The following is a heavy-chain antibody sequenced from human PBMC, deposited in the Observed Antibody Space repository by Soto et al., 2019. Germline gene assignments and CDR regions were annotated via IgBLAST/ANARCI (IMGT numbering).Heavy chain of an antibody. CDR1: GFTFSNYG. V-gene: IGHV3-23*04. CDR3: ATLSSSARTPHY. D-gene: IGHD6-13*01. CDR2: ISGSGGIT. Sequence: EVQLVQSGGGLVQPGGSLRLSCAASGFTFSNYGMSWVRQTPGMGLEWVSGISGSGGITYYADSVKGRFTISRDNSKNTLYLQMNSLRAEDTAVYYCATLSSSARTPHYLGQGTLVTVSS. J-gene: IGHJ4*02.